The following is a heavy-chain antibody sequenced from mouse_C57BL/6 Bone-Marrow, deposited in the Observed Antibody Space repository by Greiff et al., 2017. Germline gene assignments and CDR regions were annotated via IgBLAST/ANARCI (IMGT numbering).Heavy chain of an antibody. J-gene: IGHJ2*01. D-gene: IGHD2-4*01. CDR1: GYTFTSSW. CDR2: IYPGSGST. V-gene: IGHV1-55*01. Sequence: QVQLQQPGAELVKPGASVKMSCKASGYTFTSSWITWVKQRPGQGLAWIGDIYPGSGSTNYNEQFKSKATLTVDTSSSTAYMQLSSLTSEDSAVYYCARYDYYFDYWGQGTTLTVSS. CDR3: ARYDYYFDY.